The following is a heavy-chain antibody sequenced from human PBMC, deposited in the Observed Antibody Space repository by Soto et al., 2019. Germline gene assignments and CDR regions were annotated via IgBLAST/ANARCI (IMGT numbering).Heavy chain of an antibody. CDR3: ARVQGTARNAFDV. D-gene: IGHD6-6*01. V-gene: IGHV3-23*01. CDR2: VSGSAGSK. CDR1: GFTFSIYV. Sequence: EVQLLESGGGLIQPGGSLRLSCEASGFTFSIYVMTWVRQAPGKGLDWVSAVSGSAGSKYYADSVKGRFSISRDNSKNILYLQMNSLTADDTALYYCARVQGTARNAFDVWGPGTMVTVSS. J-gene: IGHJ3*01.